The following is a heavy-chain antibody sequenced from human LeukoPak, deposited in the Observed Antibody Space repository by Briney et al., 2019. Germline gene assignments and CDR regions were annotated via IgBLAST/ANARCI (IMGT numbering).Heavy chain of an antibody. Sequence: PGGSLRLSCAASGFTFSSYAMSWVRQAPGKGLEWVSAISGSGGSTYYADSVKGRFTISRDNAKNSLYLQMNSLRAEDTAVYYCARDQWTNQHIAANYWGQGTLVTVSS. CDR3: ARDQWTNQHIAANY. D-gene: IGHD6-13*01. CDR1: GFTFSSYA. V-gene: IGHV3-23*01. CDR2: ISGSGGST. J-gene: IGHJ4*02.